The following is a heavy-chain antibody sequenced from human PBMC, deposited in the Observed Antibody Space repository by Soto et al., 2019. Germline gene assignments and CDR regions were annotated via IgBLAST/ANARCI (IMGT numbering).Heavy chain of an antibody. CDR1: GYTFTSYY. V-gene: IGHV1-46*01. CDR2: INPSGGST. Sequence: PGGSLRLSCAASGYTFTSYYMHWVRQAPGQGLEWMGIINPSGGSTSYAQKFQGRVTMTRDTSTSTVYMELSSLRSEDTAVYYCARDDCTNGVCYYYYGMDVWGQGTTVTVSS. J-gene: IGHJ6*02. CDR3: ARDDCTNGVCYYYYGMDV. D-gene: IGHD2-8*01.